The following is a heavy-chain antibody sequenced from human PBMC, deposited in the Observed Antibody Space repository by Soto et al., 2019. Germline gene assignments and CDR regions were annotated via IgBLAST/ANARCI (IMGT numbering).Heavy chain of an antibody. D-gene: IGHD5-12*01. CDR3: TTAPIPYSGYDRYYYYGMDV. J-gene: IGHJ6*02. CDR2: ISGSGGST. Sequence: GGSLRLSCAASGFTFSSYAMSWVRQAPGKGLEWVSAISGSGGSTYYAAPVKGRFTISRDNSKNTLYLQMNSLKTEDTAVYYCTTAPIPYSGYDRYYYYGMDVWGQGTTVTVSS. CDR1: GFTFSSYA. V-gene: IGHV3-23*01.